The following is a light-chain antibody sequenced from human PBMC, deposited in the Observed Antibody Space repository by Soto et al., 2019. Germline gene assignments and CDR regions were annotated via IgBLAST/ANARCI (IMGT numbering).Light chain of an antibody. Sequence: EIVLTQSPSTLSLSPGERATLYCRASPSVTNFLSWYHHKPGQAPTLLIYGAFNRATGIPARFSGSGSGTDFTLTISSLEPEDSAVYYCQQRNVWPPVTFGQGTRLEIK. V-gene: IGKV3-11*01. CDR3: QQRNVWPPVT. CDR2: GAF. J-gene: IGKJ5*01. CDR1: PSVTNF.